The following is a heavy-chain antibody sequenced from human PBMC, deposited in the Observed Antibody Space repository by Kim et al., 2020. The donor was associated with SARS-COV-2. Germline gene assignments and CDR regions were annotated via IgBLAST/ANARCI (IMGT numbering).Heavy chain of an antibody. CDR3: ARENDILTGYYFDY. D-gene: IGHD3-9*01. Sequence: GGSLRLSCAASGFTFSSYGMHWVRQAPGKGLEWVAVIWGDGSNKYYADSVKGRFTISRDNSKNTLYLQMNSLRAEDTAVYYCARENDILTGYYFDYWGQGTLVTVSS. J-gene: IGHJ4*02. CDR1: GFTFSSYG. V-gene: IGHV3-33*01. CDR2: IWGDGSNK.